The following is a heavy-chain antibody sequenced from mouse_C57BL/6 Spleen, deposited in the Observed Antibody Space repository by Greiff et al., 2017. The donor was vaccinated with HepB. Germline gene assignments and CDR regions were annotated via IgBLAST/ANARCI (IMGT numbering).Heavy chain of an antibody. D-gene: IGHD6-5*01. CDR2: ISYDGSN. Sequence: EVHLVESGPGLVKPSQSLSLTCSVTGYSITSGYYWNWIRQFPGNKLEWMGYISYDGSNNYNPSLKNRISITRDTSKNQFFLKLNSVTTEDTATYYCARDYAAYWGQGTLVTVSA. CDR3: ARDYAAY. CDR1: GYSITSGYY. V-gene: IGHV3-6*01. J-gene: IGHJ3*01.